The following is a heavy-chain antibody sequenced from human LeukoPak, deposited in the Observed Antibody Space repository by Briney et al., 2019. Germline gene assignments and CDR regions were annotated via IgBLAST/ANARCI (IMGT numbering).Heavy chain of an antibody. CDR2: TRNKANNYAT. V-gene: IGHV3-72*01. Sequence: AGGSLRLSCAVSGYPFSDHYVDWVRQAPGKGLEWVGQTRNKANNYATEYAASIKGRFIISRDDSRNSVYLQMNSLRAEDTAMYYCARRAYGGNDWFDPWGQETLVTVSS. D-gene: IGHD4-23*01. J-gene: IGHJ5*02. CDR3: ARRAYGGNDWFDP. CDR1: GYPFSDHY.